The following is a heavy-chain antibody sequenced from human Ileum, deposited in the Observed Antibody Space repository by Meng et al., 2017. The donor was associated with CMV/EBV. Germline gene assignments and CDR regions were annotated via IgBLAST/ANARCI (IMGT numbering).Heavy chain of an antibody. CDR2: INPNSGGI. V-gene: IGHV1-2*02. CDR3: ARAAIAIGGHCSSTTCYTLNV. Sequence: ASVKVSCKASGYTFTGYYMHWVRQAPGQGLEWMGWINPNSGGINFAQKFQGRVTMTRDTSISTAYMELSSLTSDDTAVYYCARAAIAIGGHCSSTTCYTLNVWGQGTTVTVSS. D-gene: IGHD2-2*02. CDR1: GYTFTGYY. J-gene: IGHJ6*02.